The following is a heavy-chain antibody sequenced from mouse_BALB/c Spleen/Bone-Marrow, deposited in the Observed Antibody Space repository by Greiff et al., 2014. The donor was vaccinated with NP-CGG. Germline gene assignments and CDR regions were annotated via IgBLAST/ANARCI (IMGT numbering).Heavy chain of an antibody. D-gene: IGHD2-14*01. J-gene: IGHJ2*01. Sequence: EVKLMESGAELVKPGAPVKLSCTASGFNIKDTYTHWVKQRPEQGLEWIGRIDPANGNTKYDPKFQGKATITADTSSNTAYLQLSSLTSEDTAVYYCARYRLGTYFDYWGQGTTLTVSS. CDR1: GFNIKDTY. CDR3: ARYRLGTYFDY. CDR2: IDPANGNT. V-gene: IGHV14-3*02.